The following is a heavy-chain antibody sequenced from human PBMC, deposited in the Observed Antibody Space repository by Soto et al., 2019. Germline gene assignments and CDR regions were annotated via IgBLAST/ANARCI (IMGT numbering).Heavy chain of an antibody. D-gene: IGHD3-22*01. V-gene: IGHV1-69*13. J-gene: IGHJ4*02. Sequence: SVKVSCKASGGTFSSYAISWVRQAPGQGLEWMGGIIPIFGTANYAQKFQGRVTITADESTSTGYMELRSLRSDDTAVYYCARDGALYDSSAYYFLYWGQGTLVTVSS. CDR2: IIPIFGTA. CDR1: GGTFSSYA. CDR3: ARDGALYDSSAYYFLY.